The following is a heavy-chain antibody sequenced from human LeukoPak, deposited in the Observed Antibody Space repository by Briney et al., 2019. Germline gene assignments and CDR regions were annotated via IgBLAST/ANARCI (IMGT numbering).Heavy chain of an antibody. J-gene: IGHJ4*02. V-gene: IGHV4-59*01. Sequence: SETLSLTCTVSGGSISSYYWSWIRQPPGKGLEWIGYIYYSGSTNYNPSLKSRVTISVDTSKNQFSLKLSSVTAADTAVYYCARIGSHCSSTSCYGDYWGQGVLVTVSS. D-gene: IGHD2-2*01. CDR3: ARIGSHCSSTSCYGDY. CDR2: IYYSGST. CDR1: GGSISSYY.